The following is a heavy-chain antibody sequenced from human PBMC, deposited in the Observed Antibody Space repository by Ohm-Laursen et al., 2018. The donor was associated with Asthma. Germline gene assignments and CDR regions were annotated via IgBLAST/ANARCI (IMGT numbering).Heavy chain of an antibody. CDR3: ARNAVMGPYGDDY. D-gene: IGHD4-17*01. J-gene: IGHJ4*02. CDR2: IYYSGST. Sequence: SDTLSLTCTVSGGSISSYYWSWIRQPPGKGLEWIGYIYYSGSTNYNPSLKSRVTISVDTSKNQFSLKLSPVTAADTAVYYCARNAVMGPYGDDYWGQGTLVTVSS. V-gene: IGHV4-59*07. CDR1: GGSISSYY.